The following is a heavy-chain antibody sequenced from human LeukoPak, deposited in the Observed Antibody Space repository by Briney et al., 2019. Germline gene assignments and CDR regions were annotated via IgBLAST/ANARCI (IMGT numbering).Heavy chain of an antibody. CDR3: ARGIGTSYDSSRDAFDI. D-gene: IGHD3-22*01. V-gene: IGHV4-61*02. CDR2: IYSPGT. Sequence: SQTLSLTCTVSAGSINSGDYYWSWIRQPAGKGLEWIGRIYSPGTNYNYNPSVKSRVTISIDTSKHQFSLKLTSVTAADTAVYYCARGIGTSYDSSRDAFDIWGQGTMVTVSS. CDR1: AGSINSGDYY. J-gene: IGHJ3*02.